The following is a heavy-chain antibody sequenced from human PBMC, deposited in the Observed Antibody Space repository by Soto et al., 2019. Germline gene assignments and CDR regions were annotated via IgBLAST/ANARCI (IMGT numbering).Heavy chain of an antibody. D-gene: IGHD3-3*01. CDR2: IYHSGST. Sequence: SSETLSLTCAVSGGSISSSNWWSWVRQPPGKGLEWIGEIYHSGSTNYNPSLKSRVTISVDKSKNQFSLKLSSVTAADTAVYYCARDRRITIFGVVQDYYGMDVWGQGTTVTVSS. V-gene: IGHV4-4*02. J-gene: IGHJ6*02. CDR1: GGSISSSNW. CDR3: ARDRRITIFGVVQDYYGMDV.